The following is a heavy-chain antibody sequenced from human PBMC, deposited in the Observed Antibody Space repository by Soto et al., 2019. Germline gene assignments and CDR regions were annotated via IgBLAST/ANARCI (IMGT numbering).Heavy chain of an antibody. D-gene: IGHD4-17*01. CDR1: GFTFSSYW. Sequence: PGGSLRLSCAASGFTFSSYWMHWVRQAPGKGLVWVSRINSDGSSTSYADSVKGRFTISRDNAKNTLYLQMNSLRAEDTAVYYCARETDYSDFYFDYWGQGTLVTVSS. CDR2: INSDGSST. J-gene: IGHJ4*02. CDR3: ARETDYSDFYFDY. V-gene: IGHV3-74*01.